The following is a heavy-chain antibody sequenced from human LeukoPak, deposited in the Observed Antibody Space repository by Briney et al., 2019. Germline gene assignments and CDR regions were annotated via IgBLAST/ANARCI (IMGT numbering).Heavy chain of an antibody. D-gene: IGHD3-10*01. Sequence: GGSLRLSCAASGFTFDVYGMSWVRQVPGKGLEWVSGINWNGSGAGHADSVKGRFTISRDNAKNTLYLQMNRLRAEDTAVYYCAGDLISGSGSFGYWGQGTLVTVSS. CDR3: AGDLISGSGSFGY. CDR1: GFTFDVYG. V-gene: IGHV3-20*04. J-gene: IGHJ4*02. CDR2: INWNGSGA.